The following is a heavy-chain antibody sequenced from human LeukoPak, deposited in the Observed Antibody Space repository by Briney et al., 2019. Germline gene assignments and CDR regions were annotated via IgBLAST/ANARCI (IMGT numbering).Heavy chain of an antibody. Sequence: KPSETLSLTCTVSGGSISSYYWSWIRQPPGKGLEWIGYIYYSGSTNYNPSLKSRVTISVDTSKNQFSLKLSSVTAADTAVYYCARGPVGGTTYNDGDAFDIWGQGTMVTVSS. V-gene: IGHV4-59*01. CDR1: GGSISSYY. D-gene: IGHD1-7*01. CDR3: ARGPVGGTTYNDGDAFDI. CDR2: IYYSGST. J-gene: IGHJ3*02.